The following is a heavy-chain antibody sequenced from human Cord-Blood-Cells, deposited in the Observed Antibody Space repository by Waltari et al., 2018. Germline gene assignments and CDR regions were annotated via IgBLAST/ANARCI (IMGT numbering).Heavy chain of an antibody. Sequence: QVQLVQSGAEVKKPGASVKVSCKASGYTFTSYAMHWVRQAPGQRLEWMGWINAGNGNTKNSQKVQGRVTNTQDTSASTAYMELSSLRSEDTAVYYCARAGEILYSSGWTSFDYWGQGTLVTVSS. V-gene: IGHV1-3*01. D-gene: IGHD6-19*01. CDR1: GYTFTSYA. J-gene: IGHJ4*02. CDR2: INAGNGNT. CDR3: ARAGEILYSSGWTSFDY.